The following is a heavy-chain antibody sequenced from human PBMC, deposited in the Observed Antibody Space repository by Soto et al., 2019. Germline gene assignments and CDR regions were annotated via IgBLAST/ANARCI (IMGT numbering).Heavy chain of an antibody. J-gene: IGHJ4*02. D-gene: IGHD3-10*01. CDR1: GGSISSYY. CDR2: IYYRGST. CDR3: ARGSVVRGVDY. Sequence: QVQLQESGPGLVKPSETLSLTCTVSGGSISSYYWSWIRQPPGNGLEWIGYIYYRGSTNYNPSLKSRVTISVDPSKTQYSLKLSSVTAADTAVYYCARGSVVRGVDYWGQGTLVTFSS. V-gene: IGHV4-59*01.